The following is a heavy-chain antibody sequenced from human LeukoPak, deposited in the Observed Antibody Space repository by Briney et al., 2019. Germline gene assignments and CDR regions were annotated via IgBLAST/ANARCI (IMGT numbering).Heavy chain of an antibody. D-gene: IGHD3-22*01. CDR1: GFTFDDYA. Sequence: GRSLRLSCAASGFTFDDYAMHWVRQAPGKGLEWVSGISWNSGSIGYADSVKGRFTISRDNAKNSLYLQMNSLRAEDMALYYCAKGRDSGYYFDYFVYWGQGTLVTVSS. CDR3: AKGRDSGYYFDYFVY. V-gene: IGHV3-9*03. CDR2: ISWNSGSI. J-gene: IGHJ4*02.